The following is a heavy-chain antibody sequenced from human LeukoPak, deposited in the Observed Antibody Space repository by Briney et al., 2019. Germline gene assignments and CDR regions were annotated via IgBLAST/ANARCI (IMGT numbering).Heavy chain of an antibody. Sequence: PGGSLRLSCAASGFTFSSYAMSWVRQPQGKGLEWVSAISGSSGSTYYADSVKGRFTISRDNSKNTLYLQMNSLRAEDTAVYYCAKVRVGASDYWGQGTLATVSS. CDR2: ISGSSGST. D-gene: IGHD1-26*01. J-gene: IGHJ4*02. CDR1: GFTFSSYA. V-gene: IGHV3-23*01. CDR3: AKVRVGASDY.